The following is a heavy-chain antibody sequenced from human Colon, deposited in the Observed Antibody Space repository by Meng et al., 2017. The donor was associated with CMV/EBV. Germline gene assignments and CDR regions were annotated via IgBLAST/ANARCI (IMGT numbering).Heavy chain of an antibody. V-gene: IGHV3-21*01. CDR1: GFTFTTFS. Sequence: GESLKISCAASGFTFTTFSMVWVRQAPGKGLEWVSSISSTSTYIYYADSVKGRFTISRDNAKNSLYLQMNNLRADDTAVYFCARNGDFWSGNSYHGMDVWGQGTTVTVSS. D-gene: IGHD3-3*01. CDR2: ISSTSTYI. CDR3: ARNGDFWSGNSYHGMDV. J-gene: IGHJ6*02.